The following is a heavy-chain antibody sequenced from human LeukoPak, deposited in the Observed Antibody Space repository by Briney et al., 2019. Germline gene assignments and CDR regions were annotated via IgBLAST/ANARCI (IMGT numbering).Heavy chain of an antibody. D-gene: IGHD5-18*01. CDR1: GFTFGSHA. CDR3: GKTTVGYSSGQKPAWPVDY. V-gene: IGHV3-23*01. J-gene: IGHJ4*02. CDR2: IFGSGGSP. Sequence: GGSLRLSCEASGFTFGSHAMYWVRQAPGQGLEWVAGIFGSGGSPHYADPVKGRFTISRDNSRNTVYLQINSLRAEDTAVYYCGKTTVGYSSGQKPAWPVDYWGQGTLVTVSS.